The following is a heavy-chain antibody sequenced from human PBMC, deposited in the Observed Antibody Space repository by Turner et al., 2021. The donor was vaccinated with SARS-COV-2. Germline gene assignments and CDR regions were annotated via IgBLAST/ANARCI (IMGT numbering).Heavy chain of an antibody. CDR1: GFTVSSNY. V-gene: IGHV3-53*01. CDR2: IYSGGST. J-gene: IGHJ6*02. Sequence: EVQLVESGGGLIQPGGSLRLYCAASGFTVSSNYMTWVRQAPGKGLEWVSVIYSGGSTYYADSVKGRFTISRDNSKNTLYLQMNSLRAEDTAVYYCARDLMEVVGMDVWGQGTTVTVSS. D-gene: IGHD3-3*01. CDR3: ARDLMEVVGMDV.